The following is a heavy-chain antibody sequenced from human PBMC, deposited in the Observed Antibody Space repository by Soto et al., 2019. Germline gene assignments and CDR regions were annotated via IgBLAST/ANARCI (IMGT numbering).Heavy chain of an antibody. Sequence: ASVKVSCKASGYTFTSYGISWVRQAPGQGLEWMGWISAYNGNTNYAQKLQGRVTMTTDTSTSTAYMELRSLRSDDTAVYYCARLQKVGAHKDAFEIWGQGTLVTVSS. CDR2: ISAYNGNT. V-gene: IGHV1-18*01. CDR3: ARLQKVGAHKDAFEI. D-gene: IGHD1-26*01. CDR1: GYTFTSYG. J-gene: IGHJ3*02.